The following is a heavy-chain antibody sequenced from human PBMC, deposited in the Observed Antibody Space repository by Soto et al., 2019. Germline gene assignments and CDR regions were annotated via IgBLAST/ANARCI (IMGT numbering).Heavy chain of an antibody. CDR3: AKGAPVGQYYGSSAYYD. CDR1: GFTFSSYA. Sequence: EVQLWESGGGLVQPGGSLRLFCAASGFTFSSYAMNWVRQAPGKGLEWVSVISGSGGSTYYADSVKGRFTISRDNSKNTLHLQMNSLRAEDTAVYYCAKGAPVGQYYGSSAYYDWGQGTLVTVSS. D-gene: IGHD3-22*01. J-gene: IGHJ4*02. CDR2: ISGSGGST. V-gene: IGHV3-23*01.